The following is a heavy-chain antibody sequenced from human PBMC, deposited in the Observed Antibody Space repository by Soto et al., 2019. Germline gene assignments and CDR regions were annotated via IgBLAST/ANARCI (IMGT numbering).Heavy chain of an antibody. CDR3: ARESHDILTGPPWVWYFDL. V-gene: IGHV4-34*01. CDR1: GGSFSGYY. D-gene: IGHD3-9*01. Sequence: QVQLQQRGAGPLRPLETLSLTCGVSGGSFSGYYWAWIRQSPGKGLGWIGEINDRGSINYNPSLKSRVSISVDTSKNHYSLNLRSVTAADTAVYYCARESHDILTGPPWVWYFDLWGRGTLVTVSS. J-gene: IGHJ2*01. CDR2: INDRGSI.